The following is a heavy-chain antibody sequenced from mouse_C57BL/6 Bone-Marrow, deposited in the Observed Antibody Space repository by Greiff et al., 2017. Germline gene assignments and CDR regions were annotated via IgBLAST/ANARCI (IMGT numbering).Heavy chain of an antibody. CDR2: ILPGSGST. J-gene: IGHJ3*01. V-gene: IGHV1-9*01. D-gene: IGHD1-1*01. CDR1: GYTFTGYW. CDR3: ARPPYYYGSSYTWFAY. Sequence: VQLVESGAELMKPGASVKLSCKATGYTFTGYWIEWVKQRPGHGLEWIGEILPGSGSTNYNEKFKGKATFTADTSSNTAYMQLSSLTTEDSAIYYCARPPYYYGSSYTWFAYWGQGTLVTVSA.